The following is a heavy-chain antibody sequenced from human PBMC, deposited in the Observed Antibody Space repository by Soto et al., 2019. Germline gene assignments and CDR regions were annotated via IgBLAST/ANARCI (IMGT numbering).Heavy chain of an antibody. V-gene: IGHV2-5*02. CDR2: IFWDDDK. J-gene: IGHJ4*02. Sequence: SGPTLVNPTQTLTLTCTFSGFSLSTSGVAVGWIRQAPRKAPEWLAFIFWDDDKRYSPSLENRLTITKDTSKNQVVLTMTNMDPVDTATYYCASTFDFWSGYYFSYWGRGTLVTVSS. CDR3: ASTFDFWSGYYFSY. CDR1: GFSLSTSGVA. D-gene: IGHD3-3*01.